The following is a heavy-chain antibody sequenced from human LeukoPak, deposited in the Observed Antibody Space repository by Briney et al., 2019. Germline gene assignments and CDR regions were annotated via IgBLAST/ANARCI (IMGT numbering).Heavy chain of an antibody. CDR2: IYTSGST. CDR3: ARLWTGDY. Sequence: SETLSLTCTVSGGSISSGSYYWSWIRQPAGKGLEWIGRIYTSGSTNYNPSLKSRVTISVDTSKNQFSLKLSSVTAADTAVYYCARLWTGDYWGQGTLVTVSS. D-gene: IGHD3/OR15-3a*01. V-gene: IGHV4-61*02. CDR1: GGSISSGSYY. J-gene: IGHJ4*02.